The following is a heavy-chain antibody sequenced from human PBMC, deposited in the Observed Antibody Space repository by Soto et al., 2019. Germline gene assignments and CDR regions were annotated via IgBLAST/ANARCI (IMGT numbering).Heavy chain of an antibody. Sequence: PSETLSLTCTVSGASIRSGDYYWSWIRQPPGKGLEWIGYIDYSGSTYYNPSLKSRVTISVDTSKNQFSLKLSSVTAADTAVYYCARSGYSGFDSYYYYGLDLWGQGTTVT. CDR3: ARSGYSGFDSYYYYGLDL. CDR1: GASIRSGDYY. J-gene: IGHJ6*02. V-gene: IGHV4-30-4*01. CDR2: IDYSGST. D-gene: IGHD5-12*01.